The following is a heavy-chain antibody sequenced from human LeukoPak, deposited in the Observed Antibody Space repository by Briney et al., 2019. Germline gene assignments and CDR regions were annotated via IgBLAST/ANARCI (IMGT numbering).Heavy chain of an antibody. CDR2: INPNGNIE. J-gene: IGHJ4*02. CDR1: VFTFNSDW. CDR3: ATEAWYRFGY. Sequence: GGSLRLSCAASVFTFNSDWMSWVRQAPGKGLECVAKINPNGNIEQYVDSVKGRFTISRDNSKKSLYLQMNNLRVEDTAVYYCATEAWYRFGYWGRGTLVTVSP. D-gene: IGHD3-10*01. V-gene: IGHV3-7*01.